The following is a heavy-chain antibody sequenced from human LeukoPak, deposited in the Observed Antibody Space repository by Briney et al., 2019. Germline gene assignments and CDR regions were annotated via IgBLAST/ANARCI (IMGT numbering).Heavy chain of an antibody. CDR2: IKQDGSEK. CDR3: ARLYSSSRYWYFDY. Sequence: GGSLRLSCAASGFTFSSYWMSWVRQAPGKGLEWVANIKQDGSEKYYVDSVKGRFTISRDNAKNSLYLQMNSLRAEDTAVYYCARLYSSSRYWYFDYWGQGTLVTVSS. D-gene: IGHD6-13*01. V-gene: IGHV3-7*01. J-gene: IGHJ4*02. CDR1: GFTFSSYW.